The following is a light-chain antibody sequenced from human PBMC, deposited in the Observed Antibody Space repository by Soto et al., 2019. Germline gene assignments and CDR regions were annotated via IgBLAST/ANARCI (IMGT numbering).Light chain of an antibody. CDR1: QSISSF. CDR3: QQSYNTPIT. Sequence: DIQMTQSTSSLSASLGDRVIITCRASQSISSFLNWYQQKPGKAPKLLIYAASTLQSGVPSRFSGSGSGTDFTLTIRSLQREDFATYYCQQSYNTPITFGHGTLLEIK. V-gene: IGKV1-39*01. CDR2: AAS. J-gene: IGKJ5*01.